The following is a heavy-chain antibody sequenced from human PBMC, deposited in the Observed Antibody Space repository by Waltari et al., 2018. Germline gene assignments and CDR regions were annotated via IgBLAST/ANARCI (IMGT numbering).Heavy chain of an antibody. J-gene: IGHJ4*02. V-gene: IGHV3-30*01. CDR3: ARSPPMWGAHEDYYFDY. CDR2: MSYDESVT. Sequence: QVQLVESGGGVVQPGRSLRLSCAASGFSFGSFALHWVRQTPGQGLGWVTVMSYDESVTYYADSVRGRFTISRDNSKNTLYLQMDSLRAEDTAVYYCARSPPMWGAHEDYYFDYWGQGTLVTVSS. CDR1: GFSFGSFA. D-gene: IGHD1-26*01.